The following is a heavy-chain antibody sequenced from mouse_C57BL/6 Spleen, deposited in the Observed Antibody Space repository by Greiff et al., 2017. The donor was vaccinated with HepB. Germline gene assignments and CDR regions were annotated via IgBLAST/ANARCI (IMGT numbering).Heavy chain of an antibody. D-gene: IGHD2-2*01. V-gene: IGHV1-85*01. J-gene: IGHJ3*01. CDR3: ASPSTMVTEAWFAY. CDR1: GYTFTSYD. Sequence: QVQLQQSGPELVKPGASVKLSCKASGYTFTSYDINWVKQRPGQGLEWIGWIYPRDGSTKYNEKFKGKATLTVDTYSSTAYMELHSLTSEDSAVYFCASPSTMVTEAWFAYWGQGTLVTVAA. CDR2: IYPRDGST.